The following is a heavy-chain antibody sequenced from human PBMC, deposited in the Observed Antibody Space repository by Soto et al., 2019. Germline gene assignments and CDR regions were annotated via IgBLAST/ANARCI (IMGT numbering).Heavy chain of an antibody. Sequence: TSETLSLTCTVSGGSVSSGSYYWSWIRQPPGKGLEWIGYIYYSGSTNYNPSLKSRVTISVDTSKNQFSLKLSSVTAADTAVYYCARDSTIFGVVIGLGPSGFDPWGQGTLVTVSS. V-gene: IGHV4-61*01. D-gene: IGHD3-3*01. CDR1: GGSVSSGSYY. CDR2: IYYSGST. CDR3: ARDSTIFGVVIGLGPSGFDP. J-gene: IGHJ5*02.